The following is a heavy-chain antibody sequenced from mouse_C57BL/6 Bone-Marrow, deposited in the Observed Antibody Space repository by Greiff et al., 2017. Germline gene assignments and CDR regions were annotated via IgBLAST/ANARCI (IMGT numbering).Heavy chain of an antibody. J-gene: IGHJ3*01. CDR3: ARSGYYGFAY. V-gene: IGHV1-42*01. CDR2: INPSTGGT. Sequence: VQLQQSGPELVKPGASVKMSCKASGYSFTGYYMNWVKQSPEKSLEWIGEINPSTGGTTYNQKFKAKATLTVYKSSSTAYMQLKSLTSEDYAVYYCARSGYYGFAYWGQGTLVTVSA. D-gene: IGHD2-3*01. CDR1: GYSFTGYY.